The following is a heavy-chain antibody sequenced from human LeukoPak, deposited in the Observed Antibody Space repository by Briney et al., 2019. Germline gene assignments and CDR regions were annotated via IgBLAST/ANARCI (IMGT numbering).Heavy chain of an antibody. J-gene: IGHJ4*02. Sequence: GGSLRLSCAASGFTVSSNYMSWVRQAPGKGLEWVSVIYSGGSTYYADSVKGRFTISRDNSKNTLYLQMNSLRAEDTAVYYCAKVGYYDILTGYTDWGQGTLVTVSS. V-gene: IGHV3-66*01. CDR1: GFTVSSNY. CDR2: IYSGGST. CDR3: AKVGYYDILTGYTD. D-gene: IGHD3-9*01.